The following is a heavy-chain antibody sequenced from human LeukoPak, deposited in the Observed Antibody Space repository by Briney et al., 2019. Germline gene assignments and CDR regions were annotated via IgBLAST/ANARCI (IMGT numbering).Heavy chain of an antibody. V-gene: IGHV4-59*01. CDR1: GGSISSYY. D-gene: IGHD5-18*01. Sequence: SETLSLTCTVSGGSISSYYWSWIRQPPGNGLEWIGYIYYSGSTNYNPSLKSRVTISVDTSKNQFSLKLSSVTAADAAVYYCARSENTAMGNFDYWGQGTLVTVSS. J-gene: IGHJ4*02. CDR3: ARSENTAMGNFDY. CDR2: IYYSGST.